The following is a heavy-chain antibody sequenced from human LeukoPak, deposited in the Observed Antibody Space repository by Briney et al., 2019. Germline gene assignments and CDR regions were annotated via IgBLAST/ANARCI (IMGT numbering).Heavy chain of an antibody. CDR3: ARVPGVYYDILTGFGSGWFDP. CDR2: IYYSGST. CDR1: GGSISNSSSY. V-gene: IGHV4-39*07. Sequence: SETLSLTCTVSGGSISNSSSYWGWIRQPPGKGLEWIGSIYYSGSTYYNPSLRSRVTISVDTSQNQFSLKLTSVTAADTAVYYCARVPGVYYDILTGFGSGWFDPWGQGTLVTVSS. D-gene: IGHD3-9*01. J-gene: IGHJ5*02.